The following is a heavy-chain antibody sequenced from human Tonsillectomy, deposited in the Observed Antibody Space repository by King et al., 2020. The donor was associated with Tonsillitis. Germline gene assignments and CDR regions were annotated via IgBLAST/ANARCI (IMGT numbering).Heavy chain of an antibody. J-gene: IGHJ5*02. CDR2: ISSVGRNK. CDR1: GFSFSDSD. V-gene: IGHV3-30*18. Sequence: VQLVESGGGVVQPGRSLRLSCAASGFSFSDSDIHWVRQAPGKGLEWVAVISSVGRNKYYADSVKGRFTISGDNSKNTLYLQMNSRRGEDTAVYYCTKTKAGMSSWFDPWGQGTLVTVSS. CDR3: TKTKAGMSSWFDP. D-gene: IGHD5/OR15-5a*01.